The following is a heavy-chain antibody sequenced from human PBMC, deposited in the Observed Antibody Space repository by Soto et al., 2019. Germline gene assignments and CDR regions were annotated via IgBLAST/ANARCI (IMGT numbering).Heavy chain of an antibody. D-gene: IGHD6-13*01. Sequence: EVQLLESGGGLVQPGGSLRLSCAASGFTFSSYAMSWVRQAPGKGLEWVSAISGSGGSTYYADSVKGRFTISRDNSKKTLYLRMNSLRAEDTAVYYCAKGPRVAAAGNWFDPWGQGTLVTVSS. V-gene: IGHV3-23*01. CDR3: AKGPRVAAAGNWFDP. CDR2: ISGSGGST. J-gene: IGHJ5*02. CDR1: GFTFSSYA.